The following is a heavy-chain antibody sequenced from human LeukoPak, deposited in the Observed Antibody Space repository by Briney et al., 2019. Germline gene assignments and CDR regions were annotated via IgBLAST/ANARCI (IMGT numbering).Heavy chain of an antibody. Sequence: QPGGSLRLSCAASGFTFSSYAMSWVRQAPGKGLEWVSAISGSGGSTYYADSVKGRFTISRDNSKNTLYLQMNSLRAEDTAVYYCAKDEGSDYYDSSGYGYWGQGTLVTVSS. V-gene: IGHV3-23*01. CDR3: AKDEGSDYYDSSGYGY. D-gene: IGHD3-22*01. CDR1: GFTFSSYA. J-gene: IGHJ4*02. CDR2: ISGSGGST.